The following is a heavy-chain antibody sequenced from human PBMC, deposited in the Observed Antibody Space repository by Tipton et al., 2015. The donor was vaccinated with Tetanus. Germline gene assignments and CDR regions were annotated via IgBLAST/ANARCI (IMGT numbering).Heavy chain of an antibody. J-gene: IGHJ6*02. V-gene: IGHV4-39*01. CDR2: IYYSGNT. CDR3: ARHVHGSGALLAGERYYYYGMDV. CDR1: GDSISSTSYH. Sequence: TLSLTCTVSGDSISSTSYHWGWIRQPPGKGLEWIGSIYYSGNTYYNPTHKSRVTISIDTSKKQLSLKLSSVTAADTAVYYCARHVHGSGALLAGERYYYYGMDVWGQGTPVTVSS. D-gene: IGHD3-3*01.